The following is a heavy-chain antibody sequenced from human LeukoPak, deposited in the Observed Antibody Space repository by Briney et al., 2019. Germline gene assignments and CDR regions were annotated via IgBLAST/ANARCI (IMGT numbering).Heavy chain of an antibody. D-gene: IGHD3-22*01. CDR1: GFIFSSYD. CDR3: ARDRYYYDSSAYYEIDY. Sequence: GGSLRLSCAASGFIFSSYDMNWVRQAPGKGLEWVSYISSSGSTIYYADSVKGRFTISRDNAKNSLFLQMISLRAEDTAVYYCARDRYYYDSSAYYEIDYWGQGTLVTVSS. J-gene: IGHJ4*02. V-gene: IGHV3-48*03. CDR2: ISSSGSTI.